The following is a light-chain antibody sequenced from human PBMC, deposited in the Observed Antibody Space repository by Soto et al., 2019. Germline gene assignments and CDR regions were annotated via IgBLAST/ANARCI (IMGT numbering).Light chain of an antibody. CDR1: QSISNY. CDR2: AAS. J-gene: IGKJ1*01. CDR3: QQSYSTPRT. Sequence: DIQMTQSPSSLSASVGDRVTITCRASQSISNYLNWYQQKPGRAPKLLMFAASSLQSGVPSRFSGGGSGTDFTLTISSLQPEDFATYYCQQSYSTPRTSGQGTKVEIK. V-gene: IGKV1-39*01.